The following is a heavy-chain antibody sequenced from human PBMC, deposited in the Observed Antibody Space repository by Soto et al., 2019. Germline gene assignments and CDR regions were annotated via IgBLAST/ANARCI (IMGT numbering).Heavy chain of an antibody. Sequence: EVQLVESGGGLVQPGGSLSLSCAASGFTFSLYSMSWVRQAPGKGLEWVSYISRSSTGIHYADSVKGRFTISRDDATNSMHLQMTSLRDGDTAVYYCARAVTWGLDVWGQGTTVSISS. J-gene: IGHJ6*02. V-gene: IGHV3-48*02. D-gene: IGHD3-10*01. CDR3: ARAVTWGLDV. CDR2: ISRSSTGI. CDR1: GFTFSLYS.